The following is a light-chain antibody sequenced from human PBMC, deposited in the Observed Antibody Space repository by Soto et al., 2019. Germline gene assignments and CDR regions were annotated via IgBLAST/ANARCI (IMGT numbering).Light chain of an antibody. V-gene: IGKV3-11*01. Sequence: EVVLTQSPATLSLSPGERATLSCRASESVFSYLAWYQQKPGQAPRLLIYGTSNRATGVPARFSGSGSGTDFTLTISSLEPEDFAIYYCQQRYRWPPITFGQGTRLEIK. J-gene: IGKJ5*01. CDR2: GTS. CDR1: ESVFSY. CDR3: QQRYRWPPIT.